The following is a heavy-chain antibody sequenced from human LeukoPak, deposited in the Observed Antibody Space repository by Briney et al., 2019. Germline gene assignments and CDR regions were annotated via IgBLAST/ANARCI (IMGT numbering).Heavy chain of an antibody. CDR1: GYSISSAYY. D-gene: IGHD2-2*02. V-gene: IGHV4-38-2*02. Sequence: PSETLSLTCTVSGYSISSAYYWGWIRQPPGKGLEWIGSMYHSGSTYYNPPLKSRVTISEDTSKNQFSLKLRSVTAADTAVYYCAKASRRHCGSTVCYTLDYWGQGTLVTVSS. CDR2: MYHSGST. J-gene: IGHJ4*02. CDR3: AKASRRHCGSTVCYTLDY.